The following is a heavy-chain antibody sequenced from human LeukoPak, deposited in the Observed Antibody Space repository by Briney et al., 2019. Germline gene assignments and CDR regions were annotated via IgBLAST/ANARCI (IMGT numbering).Heavy chain of an antibody. CDR2: IYSGGGT. Sequence: GGSLRLSCAASGFSVSSNYMNWVRQAPGKGLEWVSVIYSGGGTYTADSVKGRFTISRDNSKNTLYLQMNRLRAEDTAVYYCARDENFDYWGQGTLVTVS. CDR1: GFSVSSNY. J-gene: IGHJ4*02. V-gene: IGHV3-53*01. CDR3: ARDENFDY.